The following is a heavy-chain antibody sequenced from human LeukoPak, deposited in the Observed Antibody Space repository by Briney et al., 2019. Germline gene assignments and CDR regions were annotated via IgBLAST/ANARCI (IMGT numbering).Heavy chain of an antibody. V-gene: IGHV3-21*04. CDR3: AKDIGEYSYGQPFDY. CDR1: GFTFNKYT. J-gene: IGHJ4*02. D-gene: IGHD5-18*01. CDR2: ISTSSSYI. Sequence: PGGSLRLSCAASGFTFNKYTMNWVRQAPGKGLEWVSSISTSSSYIYYADPVKGRFTISRDNAKNSLYLQMNSLRAEDTALYYCAKDIGEYSYGQPFDYWGQGTLVTVSS.